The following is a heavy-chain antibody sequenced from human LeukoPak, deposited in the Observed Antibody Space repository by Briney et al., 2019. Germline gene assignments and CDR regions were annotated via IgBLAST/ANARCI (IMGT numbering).Heavy chain of an antibody. CDR3: ARKTYYYDSSDFGWFDF. Sequence: GGSLRLSYAASGFTFSSYAMSWVRQAPGKGLEWVSAISGSGGSTYYADSVKGRFTISRDNSKNTLYLQMNSLRAEDTAVYYCARKTYYYDSSDFGWFDFWGQGTLVNVSS. CDR1: GFTFSSYA. CDR2: ISGSGGST. D-gene: IGHD3-22*01. J-gene: IGHJ5*01. V-gene: IGHV3-23*01.